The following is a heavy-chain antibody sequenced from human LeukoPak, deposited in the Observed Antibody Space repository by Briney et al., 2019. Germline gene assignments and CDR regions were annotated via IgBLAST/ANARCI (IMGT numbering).Heavy chain of an antibody. CDR1: GFSFSTYN. CDR2: ITSGSSYI. Sequence: GGSLRLSCAASGFSFSTYNMNWVRQAPGQRLEWVSSITSGSSYIYYADSVKGRFTISRDNAKSSLYLQMDSLRAEDTAVYYCARDPYSGNYGAYYYYYMDVWGKGTTVTVSS. J-gene: IGHJ6*03. CDR3: ARDPYSGNYGAYYYYYMDV. V-gene: IGHV3-21*01. D-gene: IGHD1-26*01.